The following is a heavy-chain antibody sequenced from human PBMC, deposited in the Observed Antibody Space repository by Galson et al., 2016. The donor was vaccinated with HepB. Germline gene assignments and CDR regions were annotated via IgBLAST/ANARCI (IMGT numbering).Heavy chain of an antibody. Sequence: QSGAEVKKPGESLKISCKGFGYTFTNYWIGWVRQMPGKGLEWIGVIHPADSDTRSSPSFQGKVTISADKSTTTAYLRWSSLKASDTAMYYCARFLDHGDHLWGQGTLVAVSS. V-gene: IGHV5-51*01. J-gene: IGHJ4*02. CDR1: GYTFTNYW. D-gene: IGHD4-17*01. CDR3: ARFLDHGDHL. CDR2: IHPADSDT.